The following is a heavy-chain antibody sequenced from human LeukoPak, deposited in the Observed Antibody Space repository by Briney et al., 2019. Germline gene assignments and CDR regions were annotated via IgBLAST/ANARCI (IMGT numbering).Heavy chain of an antibody. D-gene: IGHD2-2*02. Sequence: SETLSLTRTVSGGSISSYYWSWIRQPPGKGLEWLGYIYHSGCTNYTSSLTSRVPISVDTSKNQFSLKLSSVTVADTAVCYCARGNRPGVVVVPAAIRMGAFDIWGQGTMVTVSS. CDR1: GGSISSYY. CDR2: IYHSGCT. V-gene: IGHV4-59*08. CDR3: ARGNRPGVVVVPAAIRMGAFDI. J-gene: IGHJ3*02.